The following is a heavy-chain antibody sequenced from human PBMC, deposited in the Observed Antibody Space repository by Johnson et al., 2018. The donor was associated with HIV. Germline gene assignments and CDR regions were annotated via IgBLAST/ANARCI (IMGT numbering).Heavy chain of an antibody. CDR3: ARGIQPDAFDI. Sequence: VQLVESGGGVVQPGMSLRLSCAASGFTFSSYAMHWVRQGPGKGLVWVSRINGDGSGITYADSVKGRFTISRDNAKNTLYLQMNSLRAEDTAVYYCARGIQPDAFDIWGQGTMVTVSS. CDR2: INGDGSGI. J-gene: IGHJ3*02. D-gene: IGHD2-2*01. V-gene: IGHV3-74*02. CDR1: GFTFSSYA.